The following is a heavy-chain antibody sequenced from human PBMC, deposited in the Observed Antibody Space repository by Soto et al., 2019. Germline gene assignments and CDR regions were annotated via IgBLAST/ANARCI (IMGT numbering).Heavy chain of an antibody. CDR3: ARDRKYSKYCAYDCVHYFDY. Sequence: QVNLVQFGGEVKKPGASVKVACEASGYSFTSYGISWVRQAPGQGLEWMGGISAYNGDTEYAQKFQGRVTVTTDTATTTAYMELTSLRSDDTAVYFCARDRKYSKYCAYDCVHYFDYWGQGTLVTVSS. CDR1: GYSFTSYG. D-gene: IGHD2-21*02. J-gene: IGHJ4*02. V-gene: IGHV1-18*04. CDR2: ISAYNGDT.